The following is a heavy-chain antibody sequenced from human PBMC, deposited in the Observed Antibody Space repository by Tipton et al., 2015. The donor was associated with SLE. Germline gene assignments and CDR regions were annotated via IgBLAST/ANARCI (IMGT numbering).Heavy chain of an antibody. CDR3: ARGVWLIGYYYYVDV. J-gene: IGHJ6*03. CDR1: GGSISRIGYY. D-gene: IGHD3-9*01. CDR2: IYHTGST. Sequence: TLSLTCTVSGGSISRIGYYWSWIRQHPGKGLEWIGYIYHTGSTYYNPSLRSRVAVSMDTSRNQFSLRLKSVTAADTAVYYCARGVWLIGYYYYVDVWGKGTTVTVSS. V-gene: IGHV4-31*03.